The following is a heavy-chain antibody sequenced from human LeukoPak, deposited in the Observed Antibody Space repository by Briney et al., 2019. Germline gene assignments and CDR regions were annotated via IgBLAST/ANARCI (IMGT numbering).Heavy chain of an antibody. D-gene: IGHD3-22*01. CDR1: GFTFSSYG. CDR2: IRYDGSNK. CDR3: AKGPYYYDSSGYYYTEYFQH. V-gene: IGHV3-30*02. Sequence: GGSLRLSCAASGFTFSSYGMHWVRQAPGKGLEWVAFIRYDGSNKYYADSVKGRFTISRDNSKNTLYLQMNSLRAEDTAVYYCAKGPYYYDSSGYYYTEYFQHWGQGTLVTVSS. J-gene: IGHJ1*01.